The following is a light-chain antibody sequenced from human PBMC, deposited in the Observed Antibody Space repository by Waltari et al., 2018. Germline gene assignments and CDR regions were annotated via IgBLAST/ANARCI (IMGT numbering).Light chain of an antibody. Sequence: DIPMTQSPSSLPASVGDSVTITCRASHGINTYLVLLQQKPGKAPKSLIYGASRLQTGVPSRFSGSGSATDFTLTISSLQPEDFATYYYQQYNFYPLTFGGGTKVEIK. J-gene: IGKJ4*01. V-gene: IGKV1-16*01. CDR3: QQYNFYPLT. CDR1: HGINTY. CDR2: GAS.